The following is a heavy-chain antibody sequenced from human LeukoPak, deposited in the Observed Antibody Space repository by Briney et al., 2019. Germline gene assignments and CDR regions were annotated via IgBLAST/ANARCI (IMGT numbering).Heavy chain of an antibody. Sequence: GGSLRLSCAASGFAFSNYGMSWVRQAPGKGLEWVSDIGSGGGTISYADSVKGRFTIPRDNAENSLYLQMNGLRDEDTAVYYCARYTTGFDDWGQGTLVTVSS. CDR2: IGSGGGTI. CDR3: ARYTTGFDD. V-gene: IGHV3-48*02. J-gene: IGHJ4*02. D-gene: IGHD1-14*01. CDR1: GFAFSNYG.